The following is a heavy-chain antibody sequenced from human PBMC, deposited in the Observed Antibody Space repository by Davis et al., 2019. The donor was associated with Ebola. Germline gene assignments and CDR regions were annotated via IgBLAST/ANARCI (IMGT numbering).Heavy chain of an antibody. D-gene: IGHD5-18*01. V-gene: IGHV6-1*01. CDR2: TYYTSKWNN. CDR1: GDSVSTAG. J-gene: IGHJ6*04. CDR3: ARGWLRGGLDV. Sequence: HSQTLSLTCAISGDSVSTAGWNWIRQSPSRGLEWLGRTYYTSKWNNDYALSVKSRIVINPDTSKNQFSLQLNSVTPEDTALYFCARGWLRGGLDVWGEGTTVTVSS.